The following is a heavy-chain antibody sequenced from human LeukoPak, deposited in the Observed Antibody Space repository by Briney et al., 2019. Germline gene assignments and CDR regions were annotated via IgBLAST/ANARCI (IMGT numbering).Heavy chain of an antibody. Sequence: PGGSLRLSCAASGFTFSSYGMHWVRQAPGKGLEWVAVLWYDGSNKYYADSVKGRFTISRDYSKNTLYLQMNSLRAEDTAVYYCPREREIVATISVSEPSYYCGMDIWGKEPTFT. CDR3: PREREIVATISVSEPSYYCGMDI. J-gene: IGHJ6*04. CDR2: LWYDGSNK. V-gene: IGHV3-33*01. CDR1: GFTFSSYG. D-gene: IGHD5-12*01.